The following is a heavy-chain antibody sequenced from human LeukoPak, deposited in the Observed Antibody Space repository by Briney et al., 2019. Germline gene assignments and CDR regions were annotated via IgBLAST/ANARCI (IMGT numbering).Heavy chain of an antibody. Sequence: GGSLRLSRAASGFTFSSYSMNWVRQAPGKGLEWVSSISSSSSYIYYADSVKGRFTISRDNAENSLYLQMNSLRAEDTAVYYCARDVLYYYGSGSSAGWFDPWGQGTLVTVSS. CDR2: ISSSSSYI. CDR1: GFTFSSYS. J-gene: IGHJ5*02. CDR3: ARDVLYYYGSGSSAGWFDP. D-gene: IGHD3-10*01. V-gene: IGHV3-21*01.